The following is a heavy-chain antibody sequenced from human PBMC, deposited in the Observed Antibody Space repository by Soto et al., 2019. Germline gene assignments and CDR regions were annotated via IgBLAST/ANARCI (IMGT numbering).Heavy chain of an antibody. CDR2: ISGSGGST. CDR1: GFPFSSYA. V-gene: IGHV3-23*01. Sequence: EVQLLESGGGLVQPGGSLRLSCAASGFPFSSYAMSWVRQAPGKGLEWVSAISGSGGSTYYADSVKGRFTISRDNSKNALYLQMNSLRAEDTAVYYCAKLLSLSSSFEYWGQGTLVTVSS. J-gene: IGHJ4*02. CDR3: AKLLSLSSSFEY. D-gene: IGHD6-6*01.